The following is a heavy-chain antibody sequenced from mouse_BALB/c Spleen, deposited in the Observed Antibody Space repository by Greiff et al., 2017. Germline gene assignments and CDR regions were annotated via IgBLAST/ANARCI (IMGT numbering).Heavy chain of an antibody. D-gene: IGHD1-2*01. CDR1: GYTFTSYW. J-gene: IGHJ4*01. CDR3: ARGLRPYYYAMDY. Sequence: QVQLKQPGAELVKPGASVKLSCKASGYTFTSYWMHWVKQRPGQGLEWIGEINPSNGRTNYNEKFKSKATLTVDKSSSTAYMQLSSLTSEDSAVYYCARGLRPYYYAMDYWGQGTSVTVSS. CDR2: INPSNGRT. V-gene: IGHV1S81*02.